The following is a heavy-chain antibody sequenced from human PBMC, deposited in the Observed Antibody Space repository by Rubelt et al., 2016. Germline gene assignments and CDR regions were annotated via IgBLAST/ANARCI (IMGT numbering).Heavy chain of an antibody. CDR3: AREANGDYRFFDY. D-gene: IGHD4-17*01. Sequence: GLEWVSSISTSSSYIYYADSVKGRFTISRDSSKNTLYLQMNSLRAEDTAVYYCAREANGDYRFFDYWGQGTLVTVSS. J-gene: IGHJ4*02. CDR2: ISTSSSYI. V-gene: IGHV3-21*01.